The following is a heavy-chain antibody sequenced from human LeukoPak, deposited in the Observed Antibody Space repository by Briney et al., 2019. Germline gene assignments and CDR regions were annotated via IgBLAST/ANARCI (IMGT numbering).Heavy chain of an antibody. CDR2: IYYSGST. CDR1: GGSISSYY. D-gene: IGHD6-19*01. Sequence: SETLSPTCTVSGGSISSYYWSWIRQPPGKGLEWIGYIYYSGSTNYNPSLKSRVTISVDASKNQFSLKLSSVTAADTAVYYCARDLSSGSSTWGQGTLVTVSS. J-gene: IGHJ5*02. V-gene: IGHV4-59*01. CDR3: ARDLSSGSST.